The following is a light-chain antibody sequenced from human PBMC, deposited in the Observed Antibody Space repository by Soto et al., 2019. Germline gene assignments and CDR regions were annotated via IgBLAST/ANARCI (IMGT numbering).Light chain of an antibody. CDR2: GAS. CDR1: QSVSSAY. V-gene: IGKV3-20*01. CDR3: QQYGSSPYT. Sequence: EIVLTQSPGTLSLSPGERATLSCRASQSVSSAYLAWYQQKPGQAPRLLIYGASSRATGIPDRFSGSGSGTDFTLTISRLGPEDFAVYYCQQYGSSPYTFGQWTKLEIK. J-gene: IGKJ2*01.